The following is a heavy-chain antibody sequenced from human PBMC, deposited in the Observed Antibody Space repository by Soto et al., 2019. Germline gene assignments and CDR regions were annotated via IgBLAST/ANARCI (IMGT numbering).Heavy chain of an antibody. D-gene: IGHD2-15*01. CDR3: ASLGGYCCGGSCFPSYYGLDV. V-gene: IGHV3-21*06. CDR2: ISSSSSDI. Sequence: KTGGSLRLSCAASGFTFRCYSMNWVRQAPGKGLEWVSSISSSSSDIHYADAVKGRFTISRDNAKNSLYLQMNSLRAEDTAIYYCASLGGYCCGGSCFPSYYGLDVWGQGTTVTVSS. CDR1: GFTFRCYS. J-gene: IGHJ6*02.